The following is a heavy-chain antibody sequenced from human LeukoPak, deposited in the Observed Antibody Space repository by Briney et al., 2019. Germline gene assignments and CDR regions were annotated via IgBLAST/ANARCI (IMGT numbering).Heavy chain of an antibody. CDR1: GYTFTGYY. Sequence: GSVKVSCKASGYTFTGYYMHWVRQAPGQGLEWMGRINPNSGGTNYAQKFQGRVTMTRDTSISTAYMELSRLRSDDTAVYYCAREIDGSSWYHFDYWGQGTLVTVSS. D-gene: IGHD6-13*01. CDR2: INPNSGGT. CDR3: AREIDGSSWYHFDY. J-gene: IGHJ4*02. V-gene: IGHV1-2*06.